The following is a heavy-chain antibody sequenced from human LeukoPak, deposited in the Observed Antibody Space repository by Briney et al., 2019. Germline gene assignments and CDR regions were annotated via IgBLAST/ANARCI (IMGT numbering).Heavy chain of an antibody. CDR2: ISSSGSSI. V-gene: IGHV3-11*04. CDR3: ATSFIGSPGTFDY. CDR1: GFTCSDYY. D-gene: IGHD6-13*01. J-gene: IGHJ4*02. Sequence: GGSLRLSCAASGFTCSDYYMNWIRQAPGKGLEWISYISSSGSSIYQADSVKGRFTISRDNAKNSLSLQMDSLRAEDTAVYYCATSFIGSPGTFDYWGRGTLVTVSS.